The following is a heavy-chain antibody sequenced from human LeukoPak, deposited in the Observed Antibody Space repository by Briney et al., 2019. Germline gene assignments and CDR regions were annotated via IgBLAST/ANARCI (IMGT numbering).Heavy chain of an antibody. Sequence: SETLTLTCTVSGGSISSSTYYWGWIRQPPGKGLEWIGSIYYGGSTYYNPSLKSRVTISVDTSKNQFSLKLSSVTAADTAVYYCARPSFCGGDCYYYFDSWGQGTLVTVSS. CDR2: IYYGGST. D-gene: IGHD2-21*02. CDR3: ARPSFCGGDCYYYFDS. V-gene: IGHV4-39*01. CDR1: GGSISSSTYY. J-gene: IGHJ4*02.